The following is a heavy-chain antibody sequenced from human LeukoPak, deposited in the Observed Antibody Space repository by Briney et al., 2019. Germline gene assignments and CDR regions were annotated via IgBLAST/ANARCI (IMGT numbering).Heavy chain of an antibody. CDR3: ARADYGDYIDAFDI. Sequence: ASVKVSCKASGYTFTSYGISWVRQARGQGLEWMGWISAYNGNTNYAQKLQGRVTMTTDTSTSTAYMELRSLRSDDTAVYYCARADYGDYIDAFDIWGQGTMVTVSS. CDR1: GYTFTSYG. D-gene: IGHD4-17*01. CDR2: ISAYNGNT. V-gene: IGHV1-18*01. J-gene: IGHJ3*02.